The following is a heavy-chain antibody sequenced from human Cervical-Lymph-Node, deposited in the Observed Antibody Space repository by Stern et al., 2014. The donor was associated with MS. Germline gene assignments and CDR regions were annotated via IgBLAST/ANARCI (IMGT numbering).Heavy chain of an antibody. CDR3: ARGSGTAYDLRGDY. V-gene: IGHV1-2*02. J-gene: IGHJ4*01. CDR1: GYIFTDYY. D-gene: IGHD3-3*01. CDR2: INPNSGGT. Sequence: QLVQSGAEARAPGASMKVSCKASGYIFTDYYLHWVRHAPGQGLEWLGWINPNSGGTNYAQNFQGRVTMTRDTSISTAYMELRWLGSADTAVYYCARGSGTAYDLRGDYWGQGTLVTVSS.